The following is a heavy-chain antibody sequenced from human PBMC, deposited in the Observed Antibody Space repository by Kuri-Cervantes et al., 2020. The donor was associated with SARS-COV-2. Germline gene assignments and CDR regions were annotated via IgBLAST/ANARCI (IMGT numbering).Heavy chain of an antibody. Sequence: ASVKVSCKASGYTFTGYYMHWVRQAPGQGLEWMGWINPNSGGTNYAQKFQGRVTMTRDTSISTAYMELSRLRSDDTAVYYCARDGQGLYCSGGSCYSRWFDPWGQGTLVTVSS. CDR1: GYTFTGYY. CDR3: ARDGQGLYCSGGSCYSRWFDP. V-gene: IGHV1-2*02. CDR2: INPNSGGT. D-gene: IGHD2-15*01. J-gene: IGHJ5*02.